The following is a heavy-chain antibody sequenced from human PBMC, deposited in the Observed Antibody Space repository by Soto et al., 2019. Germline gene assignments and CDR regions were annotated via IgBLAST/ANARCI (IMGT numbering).Heavy chain of an antibody. D-gene: IGHD1-26*01. CDR2: IWHDGNNK. Sequence: HPWWSLRLSCSASVFTFSNYGMHWFRQAPGKGLEWVAIIWHDGNNKYYADSVRGRFIISRDNSKNRLYLQMNSLRAEDTAVYYCASDLVGASDSYGLDVWGQGTPVTVSS. J-gene: IGHJ6*02. CDR3: ASDLVGASDSYGLDV. CDR1: VFTFSNYG. V-gene: IGHV3-33*01.